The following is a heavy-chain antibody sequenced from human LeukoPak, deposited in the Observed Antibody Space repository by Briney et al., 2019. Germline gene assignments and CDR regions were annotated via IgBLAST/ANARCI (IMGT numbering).Heavy chain of an antibody. CDR2: ISYDGSNK. V-gene: IGHV3-30-3*01. D-gene: IGHD6-19*01. Sequence: GRSLRLSCAASGFTFSSYAMHWVRQAPGKGLEWVAVISYDGSNKYYADSVKGRFTISRDNSKNTLYLQMNSLRAEDTAVYYCASGQQWLVPLDYWGQGTLVTVSS. CDR1: GFTFSSYA. J-gene: IGHJ4*02. CDR3: ASGQQWLVPLDY.